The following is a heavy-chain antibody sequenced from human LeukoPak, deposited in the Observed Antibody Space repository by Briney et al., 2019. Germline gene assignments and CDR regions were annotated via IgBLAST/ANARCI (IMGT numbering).Heavy chain of an antibody. Sequence: SETLSLTCTVSGGSISSSSYYWSWIRQPPGKGLEWIGYISYSGSTNYNPSFKSRVTISVETSKTQYSLKLSSVTDADTAVYYCARYYFDRSGFYLLDYWGQGTLVTVSS. D-gene: IGHD3-22*01. CDR3: ARYYFDRSGFYLLDY. J-gene: IGHJ4*02. CDR2: ISYSGST. CDR1: GGSISSSSYY. V-gene: IGHV4-61*05.